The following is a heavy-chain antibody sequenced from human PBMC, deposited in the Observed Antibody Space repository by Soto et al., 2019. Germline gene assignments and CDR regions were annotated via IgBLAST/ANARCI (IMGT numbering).Heavy chain of an antibody. D-gene: IGHD3-16*01. CDR2: IYYSGST. J-gene: IGHJ5*02. V-gene: IGHV4-59*01. CDR3: VRDRVGGLVSWFDP. CDR1: GGSISSYY. Sequence: PSETLSLTCTVSGGSISSYYWSWIRQPPGKGLEWIGYIYYSGSTNYNPSLKSRVTISVDTSKNQFSLKLSSVTAADTAVYYCVRDRVGGLVSWFDPWGQGTLVT.